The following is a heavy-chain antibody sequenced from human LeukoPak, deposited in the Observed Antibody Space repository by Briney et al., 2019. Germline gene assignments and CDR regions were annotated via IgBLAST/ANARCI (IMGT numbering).Heavy chain of an antibody. CDR3: AKSAPQYYDFWSGADY. J-gene: IGHJ4*02. D-gene: IGHD3-3*01. CDR2: ISYDGSNK. Sequence: GRSLRLSSAASGFTFSSYGMHWVRQAPGKGLEWVAVISYDGSNKYYEDSVKGRFTISRDNSKNTLYLQMNSLRAEDTDVYYCAKSAPQYYDFWSGADYWGEGTLVTVSS. CDR1: GFTFSSYG. V-gene: IGHV3-30*18.